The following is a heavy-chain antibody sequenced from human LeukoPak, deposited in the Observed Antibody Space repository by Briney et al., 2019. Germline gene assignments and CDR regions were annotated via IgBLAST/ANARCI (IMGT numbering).Heavy chain of an antibody. CDR2: ITHDGSNK. J-gene: IGHJ4*02. CDR3: ARDARLRYFDRSLSGSSGPFDH. Sequence: PGRSLRLSCAASGFTLSSYAMHWVRQAPGKGLEWVAVITHDGSNKYHADSVKGRFTISRDKSQETLYLQMNSLRAEDTAVYYCARDARLRYFDRSLSGSSGPFDHWGQGTLVTVSS. CDR1: GFTLSSYA. D-gene: IGHD3-9*01. V-gene: IGHV3-30*04.